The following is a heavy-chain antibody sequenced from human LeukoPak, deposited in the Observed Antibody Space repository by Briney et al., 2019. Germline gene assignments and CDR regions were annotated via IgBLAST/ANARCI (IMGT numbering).Heavy chain of an antibody. CDR1: GFTFSNYG. D-gene: IGHD3-22*01. CDR2: IWFDGIRK. CDR3: ARDLEDSSPFGAFDM. Sequence: PGGSLRLSCAASGFTFSNYGMHWVRQVPAKGLGWVPPIWFDGIRKYYADSVKGRLTISRDNSKNTLYLQMSSLRAEDTAVYYCARDLEDSSPFGAFDMWGQGTMVTVSS. J-gene: IGHJ3*02. V-gene: IGHV3-33*01.